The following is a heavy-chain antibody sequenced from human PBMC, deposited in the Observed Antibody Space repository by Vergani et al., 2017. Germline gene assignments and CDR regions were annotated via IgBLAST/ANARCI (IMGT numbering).Heavy chain of an antibody. CDR3: ARDLIDSSGGDY. J-gene: IGHJ4*02. V-gene: IGHV3-48*03. CDR2: ISSSGSTI. Sequence: EVQLVESGGGLVQPGGSLRLSCAASGFTFSSYEMNWVRQAPGKGLEWVSYISSSGSTIYYSDSVKGRFTISRDNANNSLYLQMNSLRAEDKAVYYCARDLIDSSGGDYWGQGTLVPVSS. D-gene: IGHD6-19*01. CDR1: GFTFSSYE.